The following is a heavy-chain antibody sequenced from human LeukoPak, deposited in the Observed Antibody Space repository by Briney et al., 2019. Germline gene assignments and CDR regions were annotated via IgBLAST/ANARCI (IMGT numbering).Heavy chain of an antibody. J-gene: IGHJ4*02. CDR1: GYSFTCYW. D-gene: IGHD1-26*01. Sequence: GESLKISCKVSGYSFTCYWIGWVRQMPGKGLEWMGIIYPGDSDTRYSPSFQGQVTISADKSISTAYLQWSSLKASDTAVYYCARHRGPVGSPREADYWGQGTLVTVSS. CDR3: ARHRGPVGSPREADY. V-gene: IGHV5-51*01. CDR2: IYPGDSDT.